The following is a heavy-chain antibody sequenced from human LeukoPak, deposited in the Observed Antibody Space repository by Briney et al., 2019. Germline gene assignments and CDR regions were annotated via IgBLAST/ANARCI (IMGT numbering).Heavy chain of an antibody. J-gene: IGHJ4*02. V-gene: IGHV1-3*01. Sequence: VASVKVSCKASGYTFTSYYMHWVRQAPGQRLEWMGWINAGNGNTKYSQKFQGRVTITRDTSASTAYMELSSLRSEDTAVYYCARDSVRGARYSSYLDYWGQGTLVTVSS. CDR3: ARDSVRGARYSSYLDY. CDR1: GYTFTSYY. D-gene: IGHD6-19*01. CDR2: INAGNGNT.